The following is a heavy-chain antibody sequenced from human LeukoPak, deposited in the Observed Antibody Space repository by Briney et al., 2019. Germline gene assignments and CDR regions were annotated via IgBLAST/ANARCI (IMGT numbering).Heavy chain of an antibody. J-gene: IGHJ5*02. CDR1: GFTFSSYW. V-gene: IGHV3-74*01. D-gene: IGHD6-19*01. Sequence: GGSLRLSCAASGFTFSSYWMHWVRKAPGKGLVWVSRINSDGSSTSYADSVKGRFTISRDNAKNTLYLQMNSLRAEDTAVYYCARVIAVAGNWFDPWGQGTLVTVSS. CDR3: ARVIAVAGNWFDP. CDR2: INSDGSST.